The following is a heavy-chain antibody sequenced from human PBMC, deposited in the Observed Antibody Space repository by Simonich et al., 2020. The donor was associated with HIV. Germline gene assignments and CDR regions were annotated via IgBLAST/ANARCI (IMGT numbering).Heavy chain of an antibody. CDR1: GFTFDDYA. Sequence: EVQLVESGGGLVQPGRSLRLSCAASGFTFDDYAMHWVRQAPGEGLEWVSGNSWNSGSIGYADSVKGRFTISRDNAKNSLYLQMNSLRAEDMALYYCAKDRYSSSSGSFDYWGQGTLVTVSS. CDR2: NSWNSGSI. D-gene: IGHD6-6*01. CDR3: AKDRYSSSSGSFDY. J-gene: IGHJ4*02. V-gene: IGHV3-9*03.